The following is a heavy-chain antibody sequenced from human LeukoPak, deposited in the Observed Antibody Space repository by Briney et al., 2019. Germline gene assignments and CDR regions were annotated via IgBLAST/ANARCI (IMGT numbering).Heavy chain of an antibody. Sequence: GGSLRLSCAASGFTYSNYWMSWVRQAPGKGLEWVASIKQDGSEKHYVDSVKGRFTISRDNAKNSLYLQMNSLRAEDTAVYYCVRDRRYSSSWYPYWGQGTLVTVSS. CDR1: GFTYSNYW. V-gene: IGHV3-7*01. CDR3: VRDRRYSSSWYPY. CDR2: IKQDGSEK. J-gene: IGHJ4*02. D-gene: IGHD6-13*01.